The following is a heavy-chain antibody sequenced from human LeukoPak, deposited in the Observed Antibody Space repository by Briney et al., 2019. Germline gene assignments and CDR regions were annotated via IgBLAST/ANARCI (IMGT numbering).Heavy chain of an antibody. J-gene: IGHJ4*02. Sequence: GGSLRLSCAASGFTFSRYGMHWVRQAPGKGLEWVAVISYDGSNKYYADSVKGRFTISRDNSKNTLYLQMNSLRAEDTAVYYCARANSGSSHWGQGTLVTVSS. CDR3: ARANSGSSH. V-gene: IGHV3-33*05. CDR2: ISYDGSNK. D-gene: IGHD1-26*01. CDR1: GFTFSRYG.